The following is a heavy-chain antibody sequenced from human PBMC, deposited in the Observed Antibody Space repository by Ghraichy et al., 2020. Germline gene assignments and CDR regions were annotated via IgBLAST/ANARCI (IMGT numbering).Heavy chain of an antibody. CDR1: GITFSSFA. CDR3: AKGMSTSGWYGGILDY. J-gene: IGHJ4*02. CDR2: ISGSGGSS. Sequence: GGSLRLSCEASGITFSSFAISWVRQAPGKGLEWVSVISGSGGSSYYAESVHGPFTISRDISKNTLYLQMNSLRAEDTAVYYCAKGMSTSGWYGGILDYWGQGTLVTVSS. D-gene: IGHD6-19*01. V-gene: IGHV3-23*01.